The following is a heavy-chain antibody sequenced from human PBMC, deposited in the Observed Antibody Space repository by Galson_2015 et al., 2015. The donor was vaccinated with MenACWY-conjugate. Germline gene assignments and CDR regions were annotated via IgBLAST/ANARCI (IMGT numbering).Heavy chain of an antibody. CDR3: ARGYGGYNPLDS. D-gene: IGHD5-24*01. CDR1: GFTFSNYW. J-gene: IGHJ4*02. CDR2: IYSDGSTI. V-gene: IGHV3-74*01. Sequence: SLRLSCAASGFTFSNYWMHWVRQAPGKGLEWVSRIYSDGSTISYADSVKGRFIISRDNAKNTLYLQMISLRAEDTAVYYCARGYGGYNPLDSWGQGTLVTVSS.